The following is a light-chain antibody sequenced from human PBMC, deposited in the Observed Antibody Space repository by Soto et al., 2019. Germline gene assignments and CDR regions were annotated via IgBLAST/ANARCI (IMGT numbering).Light chain of an antibody. CDR1: QSVSSN. J-gene: IGKJ5*01. CDR2: GAS. Sequence: EIVMTQSPATLSVSPGERATLSCRASQSVSSNFAWYQQKPGQPPRLLIYGASTRATGIPARFSGSGSGTQFTLTISSLQSEDFAVYYCQQYENWPITFGQGTRLE. CDR3: QQYENWPIT. V-gene: IGKV3-15*01.